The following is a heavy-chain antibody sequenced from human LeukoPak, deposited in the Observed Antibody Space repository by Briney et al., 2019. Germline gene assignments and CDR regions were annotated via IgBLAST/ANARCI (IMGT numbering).Heavy chain of an antibody. J-gene: IGHJ4*02. V-gene: IGHV3-30*19. D-gene: IGHD3-3*01. Sequence: VQPGGSLTLSCAASGFTFSNYGMHWVRQAPGKGLEWVSVISFDGEIKDYADSVKGRFAIYRDNSKNTVSLHMSSLRPEDTAVYFCARGGRFLDWFALDSWGEGTLVRVSS. CDR3: ARGGRFLDWFALDS. CDR2: ISFDGEIK. CDR1: GFTFSNYG.